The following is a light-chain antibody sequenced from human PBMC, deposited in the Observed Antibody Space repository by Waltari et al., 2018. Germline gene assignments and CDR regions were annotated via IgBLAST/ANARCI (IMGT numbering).Light chain of an antibody. CDR1: SSDVGGYDY. Sequence: QSALTQPVSVSGSPGQSIAISCTGTSSDVGGYDYVFWYQQHPGKVPKLMIYDVSARPSGVSYRFPGSKSGHPAFLAIPGLPGEDEAYYFWPSFTSSITYGFETGTKVTVL. CDR2: DVS. V-gene: IGLV2-14*03. J-gene: IGLJ1*01. CDR3: PSFTSSITYG.